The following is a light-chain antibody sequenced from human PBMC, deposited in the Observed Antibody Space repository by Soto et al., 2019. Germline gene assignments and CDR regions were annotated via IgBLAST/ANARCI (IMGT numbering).Light chain of an antibody. CDR2: WAS. J-gene: IGKJ1*01. Sequence: DIVMTQSPDSLAVSLGERATINCKSSQSVLLSSNNKNYLAWYQHKPGQPSKLLISWASTRESGVPDRFSGSGSGTDFTLTISSLQAEDVAVYYCQQYYSTPQTFGQGTKVEIK. CDR3: QQYYSTPQT. V-gene: IGKV4-1*01. CDR1: QSVLLSSNNKNY.